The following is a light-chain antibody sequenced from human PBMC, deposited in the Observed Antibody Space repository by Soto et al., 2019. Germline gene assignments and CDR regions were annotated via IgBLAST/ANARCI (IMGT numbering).Light chain of an antibody. CDR3: AAWDASLSACV. CDR1: DSNIGSNS. Sequence: QSVLTQPPSASGTAGQVGTISWSGGDSNIGSNSVYWYQHLPTMAPKLLIYYNNQRPSGVPDRFSGSRSGTSASLAIVGLRSEDEAVYYCAAWDASLSACVFGNGTKLTVL. J-gene: IGLJ1*01. CDR2: YNN. V-gene: IGLV1-47*02.